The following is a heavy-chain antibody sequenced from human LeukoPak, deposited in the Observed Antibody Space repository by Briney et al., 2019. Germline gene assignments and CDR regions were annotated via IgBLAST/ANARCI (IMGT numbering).Heavy chain of an antibody. D-gene: IGHD1-7*01. CDR1: GGSISSGGYS. J-gene: IGHJ4*02. V-gene: IGHV4-30-2*01. CDR2: IYHSGST. CDR3: ARVELGSFDY. Sequence: SQTLSLTCAVSGGSISSGGYSWSWIRQPPGKGLEWIGYIYHSGSTYYNPPLKSRVTISVDRSKNQFSLKLSSVTAADTAVYYCARVELGSFDYWGQGTLVTVSS.